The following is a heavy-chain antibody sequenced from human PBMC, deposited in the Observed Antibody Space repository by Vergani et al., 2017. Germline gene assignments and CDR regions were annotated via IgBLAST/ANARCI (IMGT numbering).Heavy chain of an antibody. Sequence: QVQLVESGGGVVQPGRSLRLSCAASGFTFSSYGMHWVRQAPGKGLEWLAVISYDGSNKYYADSVKGRFTISRDNSKNTLYLQMNSLRAEDTAVYYCAKLAVAGTGFDYWGQGTLVTVSS. D-gene: IGHD6-19*01. CDR2: ISYDGSNK. CDR3: AKLAVAGTGFDY. J-gene: IGHJ4*02. V-gene: IGHV3-30*18. CDR1: GFTFSSYG.